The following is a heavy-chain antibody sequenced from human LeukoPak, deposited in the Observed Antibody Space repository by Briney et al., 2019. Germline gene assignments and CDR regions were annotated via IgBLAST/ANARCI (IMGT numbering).Heavy chain of an antibody. J-gene: IGHJ5*02. V-gene: IGHV4-4*07. CDR2: IYSGGNT. Sequence: PSETLSLTCTVSGGSISSYCWSWIRQPAGKGLEWIGRIYSGGNTNYNPSLKSRVTMSVDTSKDQFSLKLSSVTAADTAVYYCARGSVITFGGVTQTGGNWFDPWGQGTLVTVSS. D-gene: IGHD3-16*01. CDR1: GGSISSYC. CDR3: ARGSVITFGGVTQTGGNWFDP.